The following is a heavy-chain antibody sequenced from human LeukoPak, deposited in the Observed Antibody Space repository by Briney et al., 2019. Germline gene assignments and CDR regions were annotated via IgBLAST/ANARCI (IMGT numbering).Heavy chain of an antibody. CDR1: GYTFTSYG. D-gene: IGHD3-3*01. CDR3: ARVPGDFWSGYYPILDY. J-gene: IGHJ4*02. Sequence: ASVKVSCKASGYTFTSYGISWVRQAPGQGLEWMGWISAYNGNTNYAQKLQGRVTMTTDTSTSTAYMELRSLRSDDTAVYYCARVPGDFWSGYYPILDYWGQGTLVTVSS. CDR2: ISAYNGNT. V-gene: IGHV1-18*01.